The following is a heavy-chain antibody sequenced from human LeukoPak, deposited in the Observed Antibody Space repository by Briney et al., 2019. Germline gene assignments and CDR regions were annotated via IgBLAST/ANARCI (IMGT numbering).Heavy chain of an antibody. D-gene: IGHD6-13*01. J-gene: IGHJ4*02. CDR3: ARDRQQLVRGDYFDC. CDR1: GGSISSSSYY. V-gene: IGHV4-39*07. CDR2: IYYSGNT. Sequence: SETLSLTCTVSGGSISSSSYYWVWIRQSPGKGLEWIGSIYYSGNTYYKPSLKSRVTISVDTSENQFSLKLSSVTAADTAVYYCARDRQQLVRGDYFDCWGQGTLVTVSS.